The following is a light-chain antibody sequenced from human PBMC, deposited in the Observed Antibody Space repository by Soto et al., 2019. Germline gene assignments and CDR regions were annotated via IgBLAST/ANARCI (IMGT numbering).Light chain of an antibody. Sequence: DIRVNPSPSCLSAYVGERVNITCVASQSISYYLNWYQQKPGRAPNLLMYGASSLQSGVPSRFTGSGSGTEFTLTITSLQPGDFATYYCQQTYTTPLTFGGGTKVDNK. V-gene: IGKV1-39*01. CDR1: QSISYY. J-gene: IGKJ4*01. CDR2: GAS. CDR3: QQTYTTPLT.